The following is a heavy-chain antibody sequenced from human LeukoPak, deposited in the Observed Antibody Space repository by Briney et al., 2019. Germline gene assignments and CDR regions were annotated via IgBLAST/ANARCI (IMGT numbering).Heavy chain of an antibody. D-gene: IGHD4-17*01. CDR3: ARALRDDYGDYLFDY. CDR1: GGSISSYY. J-gene: IGHJ4*02. V-gene: IGHV4-59*01. CDR2: IYYSGST. Sequence: PSETLSLTCTVSGGSISSYYWSWIRQPPGKGLEWIGYIYYSGSTNYNPSLKSRVTISVDTSKNQFSLKLSSVTAADTAVYYCARALRDDYGDYLFDYWGQGTLVTVSS.